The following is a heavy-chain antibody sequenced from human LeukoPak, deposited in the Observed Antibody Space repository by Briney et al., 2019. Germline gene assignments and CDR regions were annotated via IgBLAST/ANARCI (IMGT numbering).Heavy chain of an antibody. CDR1: GGAFSNFA. V-gene: IGHV1-69*01. D-gene: IGHD3-22*01. Sequence: SEKVSCKASGGAFSNFAISWVRQAPGQELEWMGGVIPIFGTANYAQRFQGRVTITADESTSTVYMELSSLRSEDTAMYYCARASGDSSNYDFPKPYSYWGQGTLVTVSS. CDR2: VIPIFGTA. CDR3: ARASGDSSNYDFPKPYSY. J-gene: IGHJ4*02.